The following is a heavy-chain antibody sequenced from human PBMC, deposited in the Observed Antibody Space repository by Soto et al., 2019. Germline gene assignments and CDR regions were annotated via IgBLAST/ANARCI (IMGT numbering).Heavy chain of an antibody. Sequence: QVQLQQWGAGLLKPSETLSLTCAVYGGSFSGYYWSWIRQPPGKGLEWIGEINHSGSTNYNPSLKSRVTISVDMSKNQFSRKLSSVTAADTAVYYCARGGRQQLIPTPISYKIDYGGQGTLVTVSS. J-gene: IGHJ4*02. V-gene: IGHV4-34*01. D-gene: IGHD6-13*01. CDR3: ARGGRQQLIPTPISYKIDY. CDR1: GGSFSGYY. CDR2: INHSGST.